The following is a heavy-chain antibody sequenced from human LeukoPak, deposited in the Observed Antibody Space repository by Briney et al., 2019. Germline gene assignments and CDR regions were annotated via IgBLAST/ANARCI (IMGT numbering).Heavy chain of an antibody. CDR3: GRAAGTKSYGLRGTIDY. V-gene: IGHV4-59*01. Sequence: TSETLSLTCNVSGGSFNKYYWSWVRQPPGKGLERIGYIYGSGFTNYSPSLKSRLTISADTSNNQFSLKLSSVTAADTAVYYCGRAAGTKSYGLRGTIDYWGQGALVTVSS. D-gene: IGHD5/OR15-5a*01. CDR1: GGSFNKYY. CDR2: IYGSGFT. J-gene: IGHJ4*02.